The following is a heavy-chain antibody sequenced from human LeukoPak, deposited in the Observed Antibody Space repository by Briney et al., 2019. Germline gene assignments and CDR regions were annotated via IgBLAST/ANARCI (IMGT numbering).Heavy chain of an antibody. Sequence: GGSLRLSCSASGFTFSSYAMHWVRQAPGKGLEYVSAISSNGGSTYYADPVKGRFTISRDNSKNTLYLQMSSLRAEDTAVYYCVKDFGDCSGGSCYRFFDYWGQGTLVTVSS. D-gene: IGHD2-15*01. CDR1: GFTFSSYA. J-gene: IGHJ4*02. V-gene: IGHV3-64D*09. CDR3: VKDFGDCSGGSCYRFFDY. CDR2: ISSNGGST.